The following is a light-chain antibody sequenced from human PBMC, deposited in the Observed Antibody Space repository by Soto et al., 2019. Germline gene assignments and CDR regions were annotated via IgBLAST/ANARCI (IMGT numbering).Light chain of an antibody. CDR1: QSLVYSDGRTY. Sequence: DVVMTQSPLSLPVALGQPASISCRSSQSLVYSDGRTYLSWFQQRPGRSPRRLIYKVSSRDSGVPDRFSGSGSGTDFTLKISRVEAEDVGLYYCMQATHWPTFGQGTKLEIK. J-gene: IGKJ2*01. V-gene: IGKV2-30*01. CDR2: KVS. CDR3: MQATHWPT.